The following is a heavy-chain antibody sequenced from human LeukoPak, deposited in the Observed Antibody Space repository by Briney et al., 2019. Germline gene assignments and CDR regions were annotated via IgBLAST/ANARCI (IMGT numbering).Heavy chain of an antibody. J-gene: IGHJ4*02. CDR1: GFPFSSYR. CDR3: ARDMTNYYGSGSYYLDGGY. Sequence: GGSLRLSCAASGFPFSSYRMIWVRQAPGKGLEWVSYIRSSRCYIYYADSVKGRFTISRDNAKNSLYLQMNSLRAEDTAVYYCARDMTNYYGSGSYYLDGGYWGQGTLVTVSS. D-gene: IGHD3-10*01. CDR2: IRSSRCYI. V-gene: IGHV3-21*01.